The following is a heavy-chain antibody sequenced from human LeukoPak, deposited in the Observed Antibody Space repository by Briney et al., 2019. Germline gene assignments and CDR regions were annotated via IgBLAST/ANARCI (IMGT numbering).Heavy chain of an antibody. J-gene: IGHJ4*02. Sequence: GQSLRLSCAASGFTFSSYGMHWVRQAPGKGLEWVALIWYDGSNQNYADSVKGRFTISRDSSKNTLYLQMKSLRAEDTALYFCARDLSFGSMSFDDGGQGTLVTVSA. D-gene: IGHD2/OR15-2a*01. CDR1: GFTFSSYG. CDR3: ARDLSFGSMSFDD. V-gene: IGHV3-33*01. CDR2: IWYDGSNQ.